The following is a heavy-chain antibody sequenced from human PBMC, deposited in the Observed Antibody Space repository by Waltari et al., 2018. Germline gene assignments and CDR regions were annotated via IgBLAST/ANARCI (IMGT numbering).Heavy chain of an antibody. Sequence: QVQLVESGGGVVQPGRSLRLSCAASGFTFSSYAMHWVRQAPGKGLEGVAVISYDGSNKDYADSVKGRFTISRDKSKNTLYLQMNSLRAEDTAVYYCARGGDDYAWGQGTLVTVSS. CDR1: GFTFSSYA. CDR3: ARGGDDYA. J-gene: IGHJ4*02. D-gene: IGHD4-17*01. V-gene: IGHV3-30-3*01. CDR2: ISYDGSNK.